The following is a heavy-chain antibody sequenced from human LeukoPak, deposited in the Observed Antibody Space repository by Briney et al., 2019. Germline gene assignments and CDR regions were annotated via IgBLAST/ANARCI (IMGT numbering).Heavy chain of an antibody. CDR2: ISAHNGNT. CDR3: ALTMISPLDAFDI. V-gene: IGHV1-18*01. D-gene: IGHD3-22*01. CDR1: GYTFTSYG. J-gene: IGHJ3*02. Sequence: ASVKVSCKASGYTFTSYGISWVRQAPGQGLEWMGWISAHNGNTNYAQKLQGRVTMTTDTFTSTAYMELRSLRSDDTAVYYCALTMISPLDAFDIWGQGTMVTVSS.